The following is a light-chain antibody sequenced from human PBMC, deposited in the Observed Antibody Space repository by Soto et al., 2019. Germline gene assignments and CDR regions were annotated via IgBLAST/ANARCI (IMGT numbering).Light chain of an antibody. J-gene: IGKJ4*01. CDR3: QQRSNWPLT. CDR2: DAS. Sequence: IVLTQSPATLSLSPGERATLSCRASQSVSSYLAWYQQQPGQAPSLLLYDASNRATSIPARFSGSGSGTDFTLTISSLEPEDFAVYYCQQRSNWPLTFGGGTKVEIK. V-gene: IGKV3-11*01. CDR1: QSVSSY.